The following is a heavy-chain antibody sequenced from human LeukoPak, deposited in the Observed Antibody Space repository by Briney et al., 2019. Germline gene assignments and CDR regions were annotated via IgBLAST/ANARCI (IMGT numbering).Heavy chain of an antibody. J-gene: IGHJ3*02. Sequence: SETLSLTCTVPGYSISSGYYWGWIRQPPGKGLEWIGSIYHSGSTYYNPSLKSRVTISVDTSKNQFSLKLSSVTAADTAVYYCAWSSYYYDSSGYYEAFDIWGQGTMVTVSS. D-gene: IGHD3-22*01. CDR3: AWSSYYYDSSGYYEAFDI. CDR2: IYHSGST. V-gene: IGHV4-38-2*02. CDR1: GYSISSGYY.